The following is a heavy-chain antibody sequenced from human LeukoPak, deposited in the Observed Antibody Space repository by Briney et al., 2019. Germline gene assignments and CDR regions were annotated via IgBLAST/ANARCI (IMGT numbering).Heavy chain of an antibody. CDR3: ARDGPSYGSGSYYNA. V-gene: IGHV4-4*07. CDR1: GNSISSYY. CDR2: IYTSGSS. D-gene: IGHD3-10*01. Sequence: PSETLSLTCTVSGNSISSYYWSWIRQPAGKGLEWIGRIYTSGSSNYNPSLKSRVTMSVDTSKNQFSLKLSSVTAADTAFYYCARDGPSYGSGSYYNAWGQGTLVTVSS. J-gene: IGHJ4*02.